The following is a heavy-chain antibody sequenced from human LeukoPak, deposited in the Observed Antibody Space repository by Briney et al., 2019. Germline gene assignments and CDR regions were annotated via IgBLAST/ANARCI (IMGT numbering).Heavy chain of an antibody. CDR1: GGTFSSYA. J-gene: IGHJ4*02. CDR2: IIPIFGTA. D-gene: IGHD3-22*01. V-gene: IGHV1-69*05. Sequence: SVKVSCKASGGTFSSYAISWVRQAPGQGLEWMGGIIPIFGTANYAQKFQGRVTITTDESTSTAYMELSSLRSEDTAVYYWAAYYYDSSGYYSRGGGGFDYWGQGTLVTVSS. CDR3: AAYYYDSSGYYSRGGGGFDY.